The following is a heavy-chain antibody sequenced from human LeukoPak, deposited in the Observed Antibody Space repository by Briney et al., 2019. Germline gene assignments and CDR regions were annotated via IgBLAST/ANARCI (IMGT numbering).Heavy chain of an antibody. D-gene: IGHD6-19*01. CDR1: GYTFTNFW. J-gene: IGHJ4*02. CDR3: ARPARPAITVAAYDY. Sequence: GESLKISCKGSGYTFTNFWIGWVRQMPGESLEWMGIIFPGDSDTRYSPSFQGQVTISVDKSIGTAYLQWNRLKASDTAMHYCARPARPAITVAAYDYWGQGTLVTISS. CDR2: IFPGDSDT. V-gene: IGHV5-51*01.